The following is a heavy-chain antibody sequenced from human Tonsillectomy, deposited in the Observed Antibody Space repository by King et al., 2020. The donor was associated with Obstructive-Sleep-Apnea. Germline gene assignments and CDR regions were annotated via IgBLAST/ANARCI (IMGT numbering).Heavy chain of an antibody. J-gene: IGHJ6*02. CDR1: GYTFTSYG. CDR2: ISAYNGNT. V-gene: IGHV1-18*01. Sequence: VQLVESGAEVKKPGASVKVSCKASGYTFTSYGISWVRQAPGQGLEWMGWISAYNGNTNYAQKLQGRVTMTTDTTTSTAYMELRSLRSDDTAVYYCARPLIGTYYYYGMDVWGQGTTVTVSS. CDR3: ARPLIGTYYYYGMDV. D-gene: IGHD1-1*01.